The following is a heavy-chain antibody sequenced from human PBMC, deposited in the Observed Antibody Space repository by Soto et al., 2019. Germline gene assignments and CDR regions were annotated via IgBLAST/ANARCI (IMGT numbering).Heavy chain of an antibody. J-gene: IGHJ4*02. V-gene: IGHV4-4*02. D-gene: IGHD1-7*01. CDR3: ASRDPGTSVDY. Sequence: SETLSLTCADSGGVFTSNNWWTWVRQPPGQGLEWIGEIYRTGSTNYNPSLKSRVTITLDKYENQFSLKVTSLTAADTAVYYCASRDPGTSVDYWGQGTLVTVSS. CDR1: GGVFTSNNW. CDR2: IYRTGST.